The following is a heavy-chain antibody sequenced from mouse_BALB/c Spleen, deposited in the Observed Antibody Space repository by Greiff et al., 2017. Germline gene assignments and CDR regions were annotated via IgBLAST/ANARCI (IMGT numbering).Heavy chain of an antibody. V-gene: IGHV1-87*01. Sequence: QVQLQQSGAELARPGASVTLSCKASGYTFTSYWMQWVKQRPGQGLEWIGAIYPGDGDTRYTQKFKGKATLTADKSSSTAYMQLSSLATEDSAVYYCARLGAGFDYWGQGTTLTVSA. D-gene: IGHD4-1*01. J-gene: IGHJ2*01. CDR2: IYPGDGDT. CDR3: ARLGAGFDY. CDR1: GYTFTSYW.